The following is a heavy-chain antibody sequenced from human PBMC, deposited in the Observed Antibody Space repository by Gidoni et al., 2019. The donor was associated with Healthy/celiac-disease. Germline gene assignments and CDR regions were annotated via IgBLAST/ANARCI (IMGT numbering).Heavy chain of an antibody. CDR3: AGTYCGGDCYMFPYYYYGIDV. J-gene: IGHJ6*02. V-gene: IGHV3-53*01. CDR1: GFTVSSNY. CDR2: IYSGGST. D-gene: IGHD2-21*02. Sequence: EVQLVESGGGLIQPGGSLRLSCAASGFTVSSNYMSWVRQAPGKGLEWLSVIYSGGSTYYADSVKGRFTISRDNSKNTLYLQMNSLRAEDTAVYYCAGTYCGGDCYMFPYYYYGIDVWGQGTTVTVSS.